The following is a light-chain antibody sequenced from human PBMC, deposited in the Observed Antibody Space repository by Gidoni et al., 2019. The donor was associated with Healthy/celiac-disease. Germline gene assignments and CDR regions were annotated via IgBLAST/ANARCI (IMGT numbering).Light chain of an antibody. CDR2: AAS. J-gene: IGKJ1*01. CDR1: QSISNN. V-gene: IGKV1-39*01. Sequence: DLQMTQSPSSLAASVGDRVTITCRASQSISNNLNWYQQKPGKAPKLLIYAASSWQSGVPSRFSGSGSGTDFTLTISSLQPEDFATYYCQQCYSTPRTFGQGTKVEIK. CDR3: QQCYSTPRT.